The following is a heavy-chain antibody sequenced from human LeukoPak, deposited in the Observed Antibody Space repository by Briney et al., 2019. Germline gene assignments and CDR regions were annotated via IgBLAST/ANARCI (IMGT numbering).Heavy chain of an antibody. Sequence: EASVKVSCKASGYTLTSYGISWVRQAPGQGLEWMGWISANNGNTNYAQKFQGRVTMTRDTSISTAYMELSSLRSEDTAVYYCATRAAAAPRDWFDPWGQGTLVTVSS. CDR1: GYTLTSYG. CDR2: ISANNGNT. CDR3: ATRAAAAPRDWFDP. J-gene: IGHJ5*02. D-gene: IGHD6-13*01. V-gene: IGHV1-18*01.